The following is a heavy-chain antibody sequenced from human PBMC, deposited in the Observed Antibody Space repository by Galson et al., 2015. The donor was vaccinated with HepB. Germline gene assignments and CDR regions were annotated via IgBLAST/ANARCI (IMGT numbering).Heavy chain of an antibody. CDR3: AKEMMGQAGGRHFDL. V-gene: IGHV3-30*18. CDR2: ISSGGGTQ. Sequence: SLRLSCAASGFTFSNHGIHWVRQAPGKGLEWVAVISSGGGTQYLADSVRGRVTLSRDNPKNTVYLQMNSLGAEDAAVYYCAKEMMGQAGGRHFDLCGRGTLVTVSP. J-gene: IGHJ2*01. D-gene: IGHD2-8*02. CDR1: GFTFSNHG.